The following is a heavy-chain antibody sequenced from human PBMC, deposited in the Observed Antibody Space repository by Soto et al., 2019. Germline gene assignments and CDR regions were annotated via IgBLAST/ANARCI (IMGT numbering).Heavy chain of an antibody. V-gene: IGHV3-23*01. Sequence: PGGSLRLSCAASAFTFRSYAMTWVRQAPGRGLEWVSSISGSGGSTYYADSVKGRFTISRDNSKNTLYLQMNSLRAEDTAVYYCAKDPLLGTVTTHYYGMDVSGQGTTVTVSS. CDR1: AFTFRSYA. CDR2: ISGSGGST. J-gene: IGHJ6*02. D-gene: IGHD4-17*01. CDR3: AKDPLLGTVTTHYYGMDV.